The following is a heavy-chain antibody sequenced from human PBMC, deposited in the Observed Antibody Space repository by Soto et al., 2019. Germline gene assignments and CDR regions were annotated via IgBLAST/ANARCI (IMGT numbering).Heavy chain of an antibody. CDR1: GGSIRDYF. V-gene: IGHV4-59*01. CDR2: IYYSGRT. CDR3: ARVGGDDFGDSGGFDY. Sequence: PXATLSLTCTVSGGSIRDYFWTWIRQPAGKGLEWIGYIYYSGRTYYNPSLKSRVSISVDTSKNHFSLQLRSVTAADTAVYYCARVGGDDFGDSGGFDYWGQGTLVTVSS. J-gene: IGHJ4*02. D-gene: IGHD4-17*01.